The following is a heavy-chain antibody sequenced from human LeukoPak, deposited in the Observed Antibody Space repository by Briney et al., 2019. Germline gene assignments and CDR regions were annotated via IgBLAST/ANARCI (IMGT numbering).Heavy chain of an antibody. CDR3: ARGSGSYYLDRYLVCDY. D-gene: IGHD1-26*01. J-gene: IGHJ4*02. V-gene: IGHV1-2*02. CDR2: INPNSGGT. Sequence: GASVKVSCKASGYTFTGYYMHWVRQAPGQGLEWMGWINPNSGGTNYAQKFQGRVTMTRDTSISTAYMELSRLRSDDTAVYYCARGSGSYYLDRYLVCDYWGQGTLVTVSS. CDR1: GYTFTGYY.